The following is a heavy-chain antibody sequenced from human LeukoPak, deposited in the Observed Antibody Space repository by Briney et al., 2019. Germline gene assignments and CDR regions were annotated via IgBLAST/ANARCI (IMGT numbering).Heavy chain of an antibody. CDR2: IYRSGNT. CDR3: ARVGNGGYNFDI. D-gene: IGHD5-18*01. V-gene: IGHV4-38-2*02. Sequence: PSETLSLTCTVSGYSISSGHYWGWIRQPPGKGLEWIGSIYRSGNTFYNPSLKSRVTISVDTSKNQFSLKLSSVTAADTAVYYCARVGNGGYNFDIWGQGTMVTVSS. CDR1: GYSISSGHY. J-gene: IGHJ3*02.